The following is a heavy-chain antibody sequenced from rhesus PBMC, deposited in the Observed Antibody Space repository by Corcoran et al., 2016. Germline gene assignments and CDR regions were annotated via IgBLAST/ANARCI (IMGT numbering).Heavy chain of an antibody. Sequence: QVQLKESGPGLVKPSETLSLPCPVSGDSIIRGYAWSWIRQPPGKGLEWIGYSGGYYNPSLKSRVTISIDTSKNQFSLKMTSMIAADTAVYYCARAPPAANWFFDIWGPGTPITISS. CDR1: GDSIIRGYA. J-gene: IGHJ2*01. CDR2: SGG. D-gene: IGHD6-25*01. CDR3: ARAPPAANWFFDI. V-gene: IGHV4-127*01.